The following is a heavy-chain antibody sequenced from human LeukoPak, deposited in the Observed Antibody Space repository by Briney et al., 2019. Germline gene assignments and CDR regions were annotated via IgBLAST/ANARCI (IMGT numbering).Heavy chain of an antibody. J-gene: IGHJ4*02. Sequence: GGSLRLSCAASGFTFSSYWMSWVRQAPGKGLEWVANIKQDGSEKYYVDSVKGRFTISRDNAKNTLSLQMNSLRAEDTAVYYCARGIEAFDYWGQGTLVTVSA. V-gene: IGHV3-7*01. CDR2: IKQDGSEK. CDR3: ARGIEAFDY. CDR1: GFTFSSYW. D-gene: IGHD2-15*01.